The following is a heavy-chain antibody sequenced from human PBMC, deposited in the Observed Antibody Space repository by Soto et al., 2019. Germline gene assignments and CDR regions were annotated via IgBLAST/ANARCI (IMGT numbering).Heavy chain of an antibody. D-gene: IGHD6-19*01. Sequence: PGESLKISCKGSGYSITSYWIGWVRQMPGKGLEWMGIIYPGDSDTRYSPSFQGQVTISADKSISTAYLQWSSLKASDTAMYYCARRGNRLVHWFDPWGQGTLVTVSS. CDR1: GYSITSYW. CDR3: ARRGNRLVHWFDP. J-gene: IGHJ5*02. CDR2: IYPGDSDT. V-gene: IGHV5-51*01.